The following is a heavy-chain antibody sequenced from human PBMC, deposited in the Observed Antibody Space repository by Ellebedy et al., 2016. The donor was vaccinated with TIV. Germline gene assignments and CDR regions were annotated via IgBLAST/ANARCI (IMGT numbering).Heavy chain of an antibody. Sequence: MPSETLSLTCAVYGGPFSAYYWSWIRQHPGKGLEWIGYIHYTGSTYYNPSLRSRVIISVDKSKNQFSLKLNSVTAADTAVYYCARVGLGYYDTANFDYWGQGTLVTVSS. CDR1: GGPFSAYY. J-gene: IGHJ4*02. CDR2: IHYTGST. D-gene: IGHD3-22*01. CDR3: ARVGLGYYDTANFDY. V-gene: IGHV4-31*11.